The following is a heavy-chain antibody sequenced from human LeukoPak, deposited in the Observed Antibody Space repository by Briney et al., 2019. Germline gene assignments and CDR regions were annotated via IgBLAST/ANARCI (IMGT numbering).Heavy chain of an antibody. CDR1: GFTFSSYE. D-gene: IGHD5-18*01. V-gene: IGHV3-48*03. J-gene: IGHJ4*02. CDR3: ARDKSNSVDY. Sequence: GGSLRLSCAASGFTFSSYEMNWVRQAPGKGLEWVSYISSSGSSIYYADSVKGRFTISRDHAKNSLYLQMNSLRAEDTAVYYCARDKSNSVDYWGQGTLVTVSS. CDR2: ISSSGSSI.